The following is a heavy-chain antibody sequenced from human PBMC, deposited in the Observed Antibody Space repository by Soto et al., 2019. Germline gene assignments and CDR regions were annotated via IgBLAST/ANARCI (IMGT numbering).Heavy chain of an antibody. CDR3: ATLIFDSSNFYDVAH. V-gene: IGHV3-73*02. CDR1: GLTFTGSS. Sequence: EVQLVESGGGLVQPGGSLRLSCAASGLTFTGSSMHWVRQASGKGLEWVGRSRSRANSYETTYADSVKGRFTISRDESKSKTYLQMNGLKIEDTAVYYCATLIFDSSNFYDVAHWGQGTLVTVSS. CDR2: SRSRANSYET. D-gene: IGHD3-22*01. J-gene: IGHJ4*02.